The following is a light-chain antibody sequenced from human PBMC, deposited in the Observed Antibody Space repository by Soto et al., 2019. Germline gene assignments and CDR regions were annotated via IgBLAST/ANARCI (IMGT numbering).Light chain of an antibody. V-gene: IGKV1-5*01. Sequence: DIQMTQSPSTLSASVGDRVTITCQASQDISNYLNWYQQKPGKAPKLLIYDASSLESGVPSRFSGSGSGTEFTLTISSLQPDDFATYYCQQYNSCSWTFGQGTKVDIK. CDR1: QDISNY. CDR3: QQYNSCSWT. J-gene: IGKJ1*01. CDR2: DAS.